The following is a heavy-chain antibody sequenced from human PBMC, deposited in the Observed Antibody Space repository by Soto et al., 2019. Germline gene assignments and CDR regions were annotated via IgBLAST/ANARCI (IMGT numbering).Heavy chain of an antibody. J-gene: IGHJ3*02. Sequence: QVQLVESGGGVVQPGRSLRLSCAASGFTFSSYGMHWVRQAPGKGLEWVAVISYDGSNKYYADSVKGRFTISRDNSKNTLYLQINSLRAEDTAVYYCAKDRRGIQLWLEWGPDAFDIWGQGTMVTVSS. CDR3: AKDRRGIQLWLEWGPDAFDI. D-gene: IGHD5-18*01. CDR2: ISYDGSNK. V-gene: IGHV3-30*18. CDR1: GFTFSSYG.